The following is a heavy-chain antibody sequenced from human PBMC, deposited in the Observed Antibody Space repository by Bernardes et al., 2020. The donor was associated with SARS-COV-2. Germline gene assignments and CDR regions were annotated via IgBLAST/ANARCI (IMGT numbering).Heavy chain of an antibody. CDR2: ISDSGDST. CDR3: AREIEIKVGRKFRPLDY. Sequence: GGSLRLSCAASGFSFSFYSMNWVRQAPGKGLECVASISDSGDSTTHADSMKGRFTISRDNARNSLYLQMNSLRAEDTAVYFCAREIEIKVGRKFRPLDYWGLGTRVTVSS. V-gene: IGHV3-21*06. CDR1: GFSFSFYS. D-gene: IGHD1-26*01. J-gene: IGHJ4*02.